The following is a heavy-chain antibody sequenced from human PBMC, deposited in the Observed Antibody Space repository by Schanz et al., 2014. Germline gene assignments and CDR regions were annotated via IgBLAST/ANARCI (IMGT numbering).Heavy chain of an antibody. CDR3: ARPRFDYGEVDY. D-gene: IGHD4-17*01. CDR2: IWYNGSNK. J-gene: IGHJ4*02. CDR1: GFTFSKYG. Sequence: QVQLVESGGGVVQPGRSLRLSCAASGFTFSKYGVHWVRQAPGKGLEWVAVIWYNGSNKYYADSVRGRFTISRDNSKNTLYLQMNNLRAEDTAVYYCARPRFDYGEVDYWGQGTLVTVSS. V-gene: IGHV3-33*01.